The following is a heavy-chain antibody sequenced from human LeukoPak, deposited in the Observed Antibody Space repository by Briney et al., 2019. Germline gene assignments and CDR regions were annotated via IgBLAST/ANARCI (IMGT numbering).Heavy chain of an antibody. CDR1: GYTFTGYF. J-gene: IGHJ4*02. CDR2: INPNSGGT. CDR3: ASTLAAGTSYFDY. V-gene: IGHV1-2*02. D-gene: IGHD6-13*01. Sequence: ASVKVSCKASGYTFTGYFIHLGRQAPGQGLEWMGWINPNSGGTYYAQKFQGRGTMTRDTSISTAYMELSRLTSDDTAVYYCASTLAAGTSYFDYWGQGTLVTVSS.